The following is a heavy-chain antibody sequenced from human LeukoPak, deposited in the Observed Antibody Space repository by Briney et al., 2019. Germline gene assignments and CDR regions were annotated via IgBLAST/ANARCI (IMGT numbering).Heavy chain of an antibody. CDR2: IWYDGSNK. CDR3: ARDQPHNYYGSGSYYDYYGMDV. CDR1: GFTFSSYG. D-gene: IGHD3-10*01. V-gene: IGHV3-33*01. J-gene: IGHJ6*02. Sequence: PGGSLRLSCAASGFTFSSYGMHWVRQAPGKGLEWVAVIWYDGSNKYYADSVKGRFTISRDNSKNTLYLQMNSLRAEDTAVYYCARDQPHNYYGSGSYYDYYGMDVWGQGTTVTVSS.